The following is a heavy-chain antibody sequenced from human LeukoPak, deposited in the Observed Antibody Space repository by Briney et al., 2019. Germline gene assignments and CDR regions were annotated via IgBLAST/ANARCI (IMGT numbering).Heavy chain of an antibody. Sequence: SVKVSCKASGGTFSNYAISWVRQAPGQGLEWMGGIIPIFGTANYAQKFQGRVTITRNTSISTAYMELSSLRSEDTAVYYCARIDDYGDYVSPGGWFDPWGQGTLVTVSS. V-gene: IGHV1-69*05. CDR3: ARIDDYGDYVSPGGWFDP. J-gene: IGHJ5*02. D-gene: IGHD4-17*01. CDR2: IIPIFGTA. CDR1: GGTFSNYA.